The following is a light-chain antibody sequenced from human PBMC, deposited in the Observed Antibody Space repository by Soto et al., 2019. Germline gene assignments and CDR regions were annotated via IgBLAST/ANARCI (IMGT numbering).Light chain of an antibody. Sequence: QAVLTQSPSTSASLGASVKLTCTLTSGHTTYAITWHQQQPEKGPRYLMRVNIDGSHSKGDGIPDRFSGSSSGAERYLTISNLQSEDEADYYCQSFDSRLSGSVFGGGTKLTVL. V-gene: IGLV4-69*02. CDR3: QSFDSRLSGSV. CDR2: VNIDGSH. J-gene: IGLJ3*02. CDR1: SGHTTYA.